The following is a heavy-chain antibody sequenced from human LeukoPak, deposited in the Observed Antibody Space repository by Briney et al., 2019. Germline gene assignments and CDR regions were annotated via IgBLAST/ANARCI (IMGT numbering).Heavy chain of an antibody. CDR2: ISAFGGST. CDR3: ATSGGTYYYDTSGYYYFHY. J-gene: IGHJ4*02. Sequence: GGSLRLSCAASGFPFSSYAMSWVRQTPGKGLEWVSSISAFGGSTYYADSVKDRFTISRDNSKNTLSLQMNSLRAEDTAVYFCATSGGTYYYDTSGYYYFHYWGQGTLVTVSS. CDR1: GFPFSSYA. D-gene: IGHD3-22*01. V-gene: IGHV3-23*01.